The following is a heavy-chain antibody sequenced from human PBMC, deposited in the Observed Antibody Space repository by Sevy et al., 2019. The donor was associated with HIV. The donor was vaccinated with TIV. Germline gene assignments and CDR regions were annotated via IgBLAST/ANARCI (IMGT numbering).Heavy chain of an antibody. D-gene: IGHD2-8*01. J-gene: IGHJ4*02. Sequence: GGSLRLSCAASGFTFSKYSMSWVRQPPGKGLEWVSTISFGGGELNYADSVKGRFTISRDNSKSSVYLQMTNLRPEDTAVYYCAREGCTKPHDYWGQGTLVTVSS. CDR1: GFTFSKYS. V-gene: IGHV3-23*01. CDR2: ISFGGGEL. CDR3: AREGCTKPHDY.